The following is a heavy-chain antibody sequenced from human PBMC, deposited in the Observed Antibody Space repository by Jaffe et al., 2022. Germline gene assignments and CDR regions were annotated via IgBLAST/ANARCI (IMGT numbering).Heavy chain of an antibody. CDR3: AREGDYDYIWGSYPKGAFDI. Sequence: EVQLVESGGGLVQPGGSLRLSCAASGFTFSSYWMSWVRQAPGKGLEWVANIKQDGSEKYYVDSVKGRFTISRDNAKNSLYLQMNSLRAEDTAVYYCAREGDYDYIWGSYPKGAFDIWGQGTMVTVSS. CDR1: GFTFSSYW. CDR2: IKQDGSEK. J-gene: IGHJ3*02. V-gene: IGHV3-7*01. D-gene: IGHD3-16*02.